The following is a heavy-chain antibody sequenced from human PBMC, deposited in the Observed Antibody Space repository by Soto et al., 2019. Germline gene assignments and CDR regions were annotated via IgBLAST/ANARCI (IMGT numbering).Heavy chain of an antibody. CDR1: GGSISSGGYY. V-gene: IGHV4-31*03. CDR3: ARDGGDYGDYPGWWYFDL. J-gene: IGHJ2*01. CDR2: IYYSGST. Sequence: QVQLQESGPGLVKPSQTLSLTCTVSGGSISSGGYYWSWIRQHPGKGLEWLGYIYYSGSTYYNPYLKSRVTISVDTSKNQFSLKLSSVTAADTAVYYCARDGGDYGDYPGWWYFDLWGRGTLVTVSS. D-gene: IGHD4-17*01.